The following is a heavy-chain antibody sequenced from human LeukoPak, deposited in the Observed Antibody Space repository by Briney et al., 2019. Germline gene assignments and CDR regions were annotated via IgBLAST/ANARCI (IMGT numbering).Heavy chain of an antibody. V-gene: IGHV1-2*02. Sequence: GASVKVSCKASGYTFTGYYMHWVRQAPGQGLEWMGWINPNSGGTNYAQKFQGRVTMTRDTSISTAYMELSRLRSDDTAVYYCARSRSYYDFWSGSDDAVDISGQGPMVTVSS. J-gene: IGHJ3*02. D-gene: IGHD3-3*01. CDR3: ARSRSYYDFWSGSDDAVDI. CDR2: INPNSGGT. CDR1: GYTFTGYY.